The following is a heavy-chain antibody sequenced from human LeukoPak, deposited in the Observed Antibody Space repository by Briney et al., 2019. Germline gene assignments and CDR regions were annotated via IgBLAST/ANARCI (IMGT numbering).Heavy chain of an antibody. J-gene: IGHJ6*02. CDR3: ARDQWLAYYYHGMDV. Sequence: GGSLRLSCAASGFIFSSFAMSWVRQAPGKGLEWVSVISGSGGSTDYADAVKGRFTISRDNSKNTLSLQMNSLRVEDTAVYYCARDQWLAYYYHGMDVWGQGTTVTVSS. D-gene: IGHD6-19*01. CDR1: GFIFSSFA. CDR2: ISGSGGST. V-gene: IGHV3-23*01.